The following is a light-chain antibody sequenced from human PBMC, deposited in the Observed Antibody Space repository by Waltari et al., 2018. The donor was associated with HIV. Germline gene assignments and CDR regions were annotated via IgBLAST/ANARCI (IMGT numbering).Light chain of an antibody. CDR3: SSYTSGNTLV. J-gene: IGLJ3*02. V-gene: IGLV2-14*01. CDR2: EVV. CDR1: SSDVGLYNY. Sequence: QSALTQPASVAGSPGQSITISCTGSSSDVGLYNYVSWYQQHPVNAPKLMIYEVVNRPSGVSNRFSGSKSGNTASLLISGLRAEDEADYFCSSYTSGNTLVFGGGTKVTVL.